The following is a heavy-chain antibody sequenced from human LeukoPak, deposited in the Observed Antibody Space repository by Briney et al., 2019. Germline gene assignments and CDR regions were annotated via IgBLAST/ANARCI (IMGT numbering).Heavy chain of an antibody. CDR2: IYYSGST. V-gene: IGHV4-39*01. Sequence: SETLSLTCTVSGGSISSSSYYWGWIRQPPGKGLEWIGSIYYSGSTYYNPSLKSRVTISVDTSKNQFSLKLSSVTAADMAVYYCARQTVTEDAFDIWGQGTMVTVSS. CDR1: GGSISSSSYY. D-gene: IGHD4-11*01. J-gene: IGHJ3*02. CDR3: ARQTVTEDAFDI.